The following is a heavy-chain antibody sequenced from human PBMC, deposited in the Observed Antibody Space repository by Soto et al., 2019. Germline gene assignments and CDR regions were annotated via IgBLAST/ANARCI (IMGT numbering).Heavy chain of an antibody. CDR1: GFTFSSYA. Sequence: PGGSLRLSCAASGFTFSSYAMHWVRQAPGKGLEWVAVISYDGSNKYYADSVKGRFTISRDNSKNTLYLQMNSLRAEDTAVYYCAGPVDTAESNSVYGMDVWGQGTTVTVSS. J-gene: IGHJ6*02. D-gene: IGHD5-18*01. CDR3: AGPVDTAESNSVYGMDV. CDR2: ISYDGSNK. V-gene: IGHV3-30-3*01.